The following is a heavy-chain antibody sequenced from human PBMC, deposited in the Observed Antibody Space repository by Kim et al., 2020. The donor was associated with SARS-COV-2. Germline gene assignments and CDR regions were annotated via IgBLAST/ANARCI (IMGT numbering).Heavy chain of an antibody. V-gene: IGHV4-34*01. D-gene: IGHD3-10*01. CDR3: ARGLYGSGSYGSGY. Sequence: TPSLKSRVTISVDPSKSQFSLKLSSVTAADTAVYYCARGLYGSGSYGSGYWGQGTLVTVSS. J-gene: IGHJ4*02.